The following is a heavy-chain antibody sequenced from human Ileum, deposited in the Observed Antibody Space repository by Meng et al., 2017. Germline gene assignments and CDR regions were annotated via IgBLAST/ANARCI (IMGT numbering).Heavy chain of an antibody. CDR1: GFTFSNNA. Sequence: GGSLRLSCAASGFTFSNNAMTWVRQAPGKGLEWVSIISGSGGSTQYGDSVKGRFTISRDDSKNTLFLQMSRLRADDTALYYCAKVAEGYRGLHGYYYGMDVWGQGTTVTVSS. J-gene: IGHJ6*02. V-gene: IGHV3-23*01. D-gene: IGHD5-12*01. CDR2: ISGSGGST. CDR3: AKVAEGYRGLHGYYYGMDV.